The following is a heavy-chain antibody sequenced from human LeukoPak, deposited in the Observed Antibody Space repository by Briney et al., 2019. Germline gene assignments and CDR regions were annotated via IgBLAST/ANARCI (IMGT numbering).Heavy chain of an antibody. CDR2: IKQDETEK. Sequence: GGSLRLSCTASGFTFSNFWMGWVRQAPGKGLEWVANIKQDETEKFYLGSVKGRFTISRDNAKNSLYLQMNSLRAEDTAVYYCANRGSYWGQGTLVTVSS. D-gene: IGHD3-16*01. V-gene: IGHV3-7*01. CDR3: ANRGSY. J-gene: IGHJ4*02. CDR1: GFTFSNFW.